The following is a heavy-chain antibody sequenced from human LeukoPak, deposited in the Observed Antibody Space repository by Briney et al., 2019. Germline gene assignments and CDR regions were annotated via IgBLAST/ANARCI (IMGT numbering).Heavy chain of an antibody. CDR2: ITPSDGA. Sequence: GASVKVSCKSSGYTFTAYAMHWVRQAPGQGLEWMGWITPSDGANYAQKFQGRVTMTSDTSMSTAYMDLNRLTSDDTAVYFCARDRYGDGFAHFDYWGQGTLVTVSS. CDR1: GYTFTAYA. CDR3: ARDRYGDGFAHFDY. D-gene: IGHD5-24*01. V-gene: IGHV1-2*02. J-gene: IGHJ4*02.